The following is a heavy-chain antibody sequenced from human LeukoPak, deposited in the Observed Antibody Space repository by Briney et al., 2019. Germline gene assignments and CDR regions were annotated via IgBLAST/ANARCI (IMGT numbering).Heavy chain of an antibody. V-gene: IGHV4-59*01. J-gene: IGHJ3*02. D-gene: IGHD3-10*01. CDR3: ARDPMVRGVSDAFDI. CDR2: TYYSGST. CDR1: GGSISSYY. Sequence: SETLSLTCTVSGGSISSYYWSWIRQPPGKGLEWIGYTYYSGSTNYNPSLKSRVTISVDTSKNRFSLKLSSVTAADTAVYYCARDPMVRGVSDAFDIWGQGTMVTVSS.